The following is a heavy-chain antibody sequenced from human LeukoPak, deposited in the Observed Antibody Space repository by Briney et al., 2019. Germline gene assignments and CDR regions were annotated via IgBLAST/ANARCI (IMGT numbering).Heavy chain of an antibody. D-gene: IGHD5-18*01. CDR2: IYHSGST. Sequence: PSETLSLTCTVSGDSMSTYYWTWIRQPPGKGLEWIGSIYHSGSTYYNPPLKSRVTISVDTSKNQFSLKLSSVTAADTAVYYCAKSSYSIFDYWGQGTLVTVSS. V-gene: IGHV4-38-2*02. CDR3: AKSSYSIFDY. J-gene: IGHJ4*02. CDR1: GDSMSTYY.